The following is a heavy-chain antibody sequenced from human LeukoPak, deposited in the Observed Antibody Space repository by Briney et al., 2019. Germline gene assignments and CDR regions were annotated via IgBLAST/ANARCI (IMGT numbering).Heavy chain of an antibody. J-gene: IGHJ4*02. D-gene: IGHD3-22*01. Sequence: PGGSLRLSCGASGFTFSSYGMSWVRQAPGKGLEWVSAISCSGGSTYYADSVKGRLTISRDNSKNTLYLQKNSLRAEDTAVYYGARLLISVIEGTPYHCDYWGQGTLVTVSS. V-gene: IGHV3-23*01. CDR2: ISCSGGST. CDR1: GFTFSSYG. CDR3: ARLLISVIEGTPYHCDY.